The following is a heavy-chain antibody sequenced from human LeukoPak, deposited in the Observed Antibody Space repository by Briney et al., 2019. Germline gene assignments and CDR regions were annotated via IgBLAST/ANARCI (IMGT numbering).Heavy chain of an antibody. V-gene: IGHV4-38-2*02. CDR1: GYSISSGYF. CDR3: ARLERYSYARGYDY. CDR2: IYHSGST. D-gene: IGHD5-18*01. Sequence: SETLSLTCTVSGYSISSGYFWGWIRQPPGKGLEWIGEIYHSGSTNYNPSLKSRVTISVDTSKNQFSLKLSSVTAADTAVYYCARLERYSYARGYDYWGQGTLVTVSS. J-gene: IGHJ4*02.